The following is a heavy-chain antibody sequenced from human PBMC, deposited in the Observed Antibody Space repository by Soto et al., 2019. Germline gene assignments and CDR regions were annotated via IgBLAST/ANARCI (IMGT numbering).Heavy chain of an antibody. D-gene: IGHD3-22*01. CDR3: AKESPTDSSGYYTTSFDY. Sequence: PGGSLRLSCAASGFTFDDYAMHWVRQAPGKGLEWVSGISWNSGSIGYADSVKGRFTISRDNAKNSLYLQMNSLRAEDTALYYCAKESPTDSSGYYTTSFDYWGQGTLVTVFS. V-gene: IGHV3-9*01. CDR2: ISWNSGSI. J-gene: IGHJ4*02. CDR1: GFTFDDYA.